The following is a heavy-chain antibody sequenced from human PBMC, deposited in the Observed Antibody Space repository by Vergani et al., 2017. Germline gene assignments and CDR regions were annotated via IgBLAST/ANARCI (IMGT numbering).Heavy chain of an antibody. Sequence: EVQLLESGGGLVQPGGSLRLSCGASGFTFSSYAMTWVRQAPGKGLEWVSYISNSGNTIEYADSVKGRFSISRDNAKSSLFLQMDSLRAEDTAVYYCARVSPGDNSGWEPFDYWGQGTLVTVSS. J-gene: IGHJ4*02. D-gene: IGHD6-19*01. V-gene: IGHV3-48*01. CDR3: ARVSPGDNSGWEPFDY. CDR2: ISNSGNTI. CDR1: GFTFSSYA.